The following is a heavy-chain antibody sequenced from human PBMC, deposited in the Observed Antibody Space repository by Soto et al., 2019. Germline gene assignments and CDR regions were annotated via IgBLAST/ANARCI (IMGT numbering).Heavy chain of an antibody. CDR1: GFTFSAYE. CDR2: INIPATAK. D-gene: IGHD3-22*01. Sequence: HLGGSLRLSCAASGFTFSAYEMNWVRQAPGKGLEWVSHINIPATAKYYADSVKGRFTISRDNAENSLYLEMNSLRVEDTAVYYCARSSGDYRPFDYWGQGTLVTVSS. J-gene: IGHJ4*02. V-gene: IGHV3-48*03. CDR3: ARSSGDYRPFDY.